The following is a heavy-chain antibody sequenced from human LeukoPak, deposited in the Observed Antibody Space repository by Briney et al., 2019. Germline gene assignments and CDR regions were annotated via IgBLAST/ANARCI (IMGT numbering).Heavy chain of an antibody. J-gene: IGHJ6*03. Sequence: ASVKVSCKASGYTFTGYYMHWVRQAPGQGLEWMGWINPNSGGTNYAQKFQGRVTMTRDTSISTAYMELSRLRSDDTAVYYCARDKTSAARTYYYYYYYMDVWGKGTTVTVSS. CDR1: GYTFTGYY. D-gene: IGHD1-14*01. V-gene: IGHV1-2*02. CDR2: INPNSGGT. CDR3: ARDKTSAARTYYYYYYYMDV.